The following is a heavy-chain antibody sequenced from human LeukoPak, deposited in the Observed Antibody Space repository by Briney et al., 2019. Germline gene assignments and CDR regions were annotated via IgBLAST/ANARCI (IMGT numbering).Heavy chain of an antibody. Sequence: SETLSLTCTVSGDSISSYYWSWIRQPPGKGLEWNGEINHSGSTNYNPSLKSRVTISVDTSKNQFSLKLSSVTAADTAVYYCASIVGATGDWGQGTLVTVSS. V-gene: IGHV4-34*01. CDR2: INHSGST. J-gene: IGHJ4*02. CDR3: ASIVGATGD. CDR1: GDSISSYY. D-gene: IGHD1-26*01.